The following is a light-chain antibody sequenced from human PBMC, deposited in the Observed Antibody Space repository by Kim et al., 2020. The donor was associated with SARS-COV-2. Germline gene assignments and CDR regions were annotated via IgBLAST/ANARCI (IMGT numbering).Light chain of an antibody. CDR1: QPISKF. CDR3: QQSSNTPWT. Sequence: DIQMTQSPSSLSASVGDRITITCRASQPISKFLNWYQQKPGKAPELLIYAASILHVGVPSRFSGSASGTDFTLAISSLQPEDSATYYCQQSSNTPWTFGQGTKVEI. CDR2: AAS. J-gene: IGKJ1*01. V-gene: IGKV1-39*01.